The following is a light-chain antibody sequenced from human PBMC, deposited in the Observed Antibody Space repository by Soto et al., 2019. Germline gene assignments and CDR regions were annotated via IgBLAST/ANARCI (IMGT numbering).Light chain of an antibody. CDR1: QTSSSW. V-gene: IGKV1-5*03. CDR3: QHYGSYSEA. CDR2: KAS. Sequence: QRTHSPSTLSGSVLDRVTITCRASQTSSSWLAWYQQKPGKAPKLLIYKASTLKSGVPSRFSGSGSGTEFTLTISSLQPDDFAAYYCQHYGSYSEAFGQGTKVDI. J-gene: IGKJ1*01.